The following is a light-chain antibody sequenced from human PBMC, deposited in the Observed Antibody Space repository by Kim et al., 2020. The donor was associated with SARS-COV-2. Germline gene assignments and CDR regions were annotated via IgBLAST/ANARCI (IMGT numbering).Light chain of an antibody. CDR2: LGL. CDR3: MQALQTPYN. CDR1: QIYLHISSLIC. Sequence: SFTCLPFQIYLHISSLICLVWYFQKPGHSPQLLIYLGLTRASGVPDRFSGSGSGTECTLKISRVKAEDVGVYYCMQALQTPYNFGQGTKLEI. J-gene: IGKJ2*01. V-gene: IGKV2-28*01.